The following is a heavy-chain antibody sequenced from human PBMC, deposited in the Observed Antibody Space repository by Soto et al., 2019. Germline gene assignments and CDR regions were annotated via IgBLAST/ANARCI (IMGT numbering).Heavy chain of an antibody. J-gene: IGHJ5*02. V-gene: IGHV3-23*01. CDR2: ISGSVGST. CDR1: GFTFSSYA. CDR3: ARGIAARRNWSEP. D-gene: IGHD6-6*01. Sequence: GGSLRLSCAASGFTFSSYAMSWVRQAPGKGLEWVSAISGSVGSTYYADSVKGRFTISRDNSKNTLYLQMNSLRAEDTAVYYCARGIAARRNWSEPWGKGNMVIVSA.